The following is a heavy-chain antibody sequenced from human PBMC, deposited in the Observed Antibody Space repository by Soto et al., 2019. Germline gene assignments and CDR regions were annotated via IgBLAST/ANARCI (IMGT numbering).Heavy chain of an antibody. CDR2: INAGNGNT. D-gene: IGHD4-17*01. CDR1: GYTFTSYA. CDR3: ASSDYGDYVYFQH. V-gene: IGHV1-3*05. Sequence: QVQLVQSGAEEKKPGASVKVSCKASGYTFTSYAMHWVRQAPGQRLEWMGWINAGNGNTKYSQKFQGRVTITRYTSAITAYMELSSLRSEDTAVYDCASSDYGDYVYFQHWGQGTLVTVSS. J-gene: IGHJ1*01.